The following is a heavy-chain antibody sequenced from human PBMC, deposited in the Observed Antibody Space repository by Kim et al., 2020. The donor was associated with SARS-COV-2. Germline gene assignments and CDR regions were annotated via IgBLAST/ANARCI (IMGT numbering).Heavy chain of an antibody. J-gene: IGHJ5*02. V-gene: IGHV4-4*02. CDR3: ARSGVISARFDP. D-gene: IGHD3-3*01. CDR1: GGSISSSNW. CDR2: IYHSGST. Sequence: SETLSLTCAVSGGSISSSNWWSWVRQPPGKGLEWIGEIYHSGSTNYNPSLKSRVTISVVKSKNQFSLKLSSVTAADTAVYYCARSGVISARFDPWGQGTLVTVSS.